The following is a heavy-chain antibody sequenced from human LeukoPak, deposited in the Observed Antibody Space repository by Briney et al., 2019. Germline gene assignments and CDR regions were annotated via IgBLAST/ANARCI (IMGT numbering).Heavy chain of an antibody. Sequence: GGSLRLSSAASGFSYSGYSTNCVRQAPGKGLEWVSYISSSSSTISYADSVRGRFTISRDNAKNSLYLQMNSLRAEDTAVYYCARETGYALHLWGGGTMVTVSS. CDR2: ISSSSSTI. V-gene: IGHV3-48*01. CDR3: ARETGYALHL. CDR1: GFSYSGYS. J-gene: IGHJ3*01. D-gene: IGHD2-8*01.